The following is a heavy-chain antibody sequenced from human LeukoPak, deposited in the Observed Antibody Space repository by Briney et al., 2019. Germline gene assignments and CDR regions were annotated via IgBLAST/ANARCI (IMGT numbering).Heavy chain of an antibody. CDR2: MNPNSGNT. D-gene: IGHD3-22*01. J-gene: IGHJ4*02. Sequence: ASVKVSCKASGYTFTSYDINWVRQATGQGLEWMGWMNPNSGNTGYAQKFQGRVTMTRNTSISTAYMELSSLRSEDTAVYYCARFGTERTYYYDSSGYYRHYWGQGTLVTVSS. V-gene: IGHV1-8*01. CDR1: GYTFTSYD. CDR3: ARFGTERTYYYDSSGYYRHY.